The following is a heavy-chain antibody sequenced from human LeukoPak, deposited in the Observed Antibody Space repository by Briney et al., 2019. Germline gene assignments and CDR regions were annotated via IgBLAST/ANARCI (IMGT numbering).Heavy chain of an antibody. CDR1: GGTFSSYA. D-gene: IGHD6-13*01. Sequence: SVKVSCKASGGTFSSYAISWVRQAPGQGLEWMGGIIPIFGTANYAQKFQGRVTITADESTSTAYMELSSLRSEDTAVYYCARGKAAAGWNWFDPWGQGTLVTVSS. V-gene: IGHV1-69*13. CDR3: ARGKAAAGWNWFDP. CDR2: IIPIFGTA. J-gene: IGHJ5*02.